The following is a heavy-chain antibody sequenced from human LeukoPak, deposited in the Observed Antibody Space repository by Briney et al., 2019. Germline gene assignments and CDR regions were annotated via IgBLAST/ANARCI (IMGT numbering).Heavy chain of an antibody. D-gene: IGHD2-2*01. J-gene: IGHJ4*02. CDR2: ISSDGSIT. Sequence: PGGSLRLSCAASGFTFSTYWMHWVRQAPGKGLVWVSRISSDGSITGYADSVKGRFTISRDNAKNSLYLQMNSLRAEDTAVYYCARGKYCSSTSCSPSGDYWGQGTLVTVSS. CDR1: GFTFSTYW. CDR3: ARGKYCSSTSCSPSGDY. V-gene: IGHV3-74*01.